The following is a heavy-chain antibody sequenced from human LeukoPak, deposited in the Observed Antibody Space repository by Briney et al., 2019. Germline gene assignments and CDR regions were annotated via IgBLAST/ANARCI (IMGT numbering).Heavy chain of an antibody. V-gene: IGHV3-33*08. CDR3: ARGHVRGYSYGFGY. J-gene: IGHJ4*02. CDR1: GFMFRSYG. CDR2: IWYDGSNK. Sequence: GRSLRLSCAASGFMFRSYGMHWVRQAPGKGLEWVAVIWYDGSNKYYTDSVKGRFTISRDNSNNILYLQMNSLRVEDTAVYYCARGHVRGYSYGFGYWGQGSLVTVSS. D-gene: IGHD5-18*01.